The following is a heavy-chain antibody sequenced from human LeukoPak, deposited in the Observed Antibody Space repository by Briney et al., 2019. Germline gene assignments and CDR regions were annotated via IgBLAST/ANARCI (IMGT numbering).Heavy chain of an antibody. Sequence: PGGSLRLSCAPSGFTFSRHGMHWVRQAPGKGLEWVAIISNDGSRKYYAHSVEGRFTISRDNSKNTLYLQMDSLRAEDTAVYYCASSRPGDIAAAALFDNWGQGTLVTVSS. J-gene: IGHJ4*02. CDR3: ASSRPGDIAAAALFDN. CDR2: ISNDGSRK. D-gene: IGHD6-13*01. V-gene: IGHV3-30*03. CDR1: GFTFSRHG.